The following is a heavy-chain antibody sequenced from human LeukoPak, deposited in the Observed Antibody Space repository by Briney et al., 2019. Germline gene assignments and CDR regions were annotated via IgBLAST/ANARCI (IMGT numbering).Heavy chain of an antibody. J-gene: IGHJ4*02. D-gene: IGHD3-10*01. Sequence: GGSLRLSCAASGFTFSSYAMSWVRQAPGKGLEWVSAISGSGGDTYYADSVKGRFTISRDNSKNTLYLQMNSLRDEDTAVYFCAKAYGSGSPVDYWGQGTLVTVSS. V-gene: IGHV3-23*01. CDR1: GFTFSSYA. CDR3: AKAYGSGSPVDY. CDR2: ISGSGGDT.